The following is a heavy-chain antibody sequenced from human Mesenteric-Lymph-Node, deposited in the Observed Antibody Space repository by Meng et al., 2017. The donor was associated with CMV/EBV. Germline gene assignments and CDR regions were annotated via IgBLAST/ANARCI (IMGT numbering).Heavy chain of an antibody. J-gene: IGHJ4*02. CDR3: ARGGVGVRWGWYFDY. CDR1: GFTFSSYS. Sequence: GESLKISCAASGFTFSSYSMNWVRQAPGKGLEWVSYISSSSSTIYYADSVKGRFTISRDNAKNSLYLQMNSLRAEDTAVYYCARGGVGVRWGWYFDYWGQGTLVTVSS. D-gene: IGHD7-27*01. CDR2: ISSSSSTI. V-gene: IGHV3-48*04.